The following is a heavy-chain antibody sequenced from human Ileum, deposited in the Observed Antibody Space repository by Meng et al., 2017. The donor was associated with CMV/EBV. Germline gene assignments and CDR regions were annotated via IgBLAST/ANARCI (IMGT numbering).Heavy chain of an antibody. CDR3: AKLTDY. CDR2: ITGSGGST. V-gene: IGHV3-23*01. Sequence: GGSLRLSCAASGFTFSSYSMSWVRQAPGRGLEWVSGITGSGGSTYYADSVKGRFTISRENSKNTLYLQKNSLRAEDTAVYYCAKLTDYWGQGTPVTVSS. J-gene: IGHJ4*02. CDR1: GFTFSSYS.